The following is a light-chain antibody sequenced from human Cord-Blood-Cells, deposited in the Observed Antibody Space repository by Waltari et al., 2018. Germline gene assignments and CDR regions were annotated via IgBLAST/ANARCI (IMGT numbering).Light chain of an antibody. CDR3: QQYGSSPPT. CDR2: GAS. V-gene: IGKV3-20*01. J-gene: IGKJ1*01. Sequence: EIVLTQSPGTLSLSPGERVTLSCSASQSVSSSYLAWYQQKPGQAPRLLIYGASSRATGIPDRFSGSGSGTDFTLTISRLEPEDFAVYYCQQYGSSPPTFGQETKVEIK. CDR1: QSVSSSY.